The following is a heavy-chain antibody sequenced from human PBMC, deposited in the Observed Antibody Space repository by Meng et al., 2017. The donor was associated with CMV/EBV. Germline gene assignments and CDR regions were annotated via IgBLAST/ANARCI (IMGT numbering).Heavy chain of an antibody. D-gene: IGHD1-7*01. CDR2: IYPGDSDT. CDR1: GYSFTSYW. J-gene: IGHJ4*02. V-gene: IGHV5-51*01. Sequence: GGSLRLSCKGSGYSFTSYWIGWVRQMPGKGLEWMGIIYPGDSDTRYSPSFQGQVTISADKSISTAYLQWSSLKASDTAMYYCARSIKTGTTYLPGDYWGQGTLVTVSS. CDR3: ARSIKTGTTYLPGDY.